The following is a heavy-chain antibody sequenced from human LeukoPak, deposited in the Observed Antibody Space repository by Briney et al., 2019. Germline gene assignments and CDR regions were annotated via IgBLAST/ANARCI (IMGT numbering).Heavy chain of an antibody. D-gene: IGHD1-14*01. V-gene: IGHV4-34*01. CDR3: ARREPGVDY. Sequence: SETLSLTCAVSGGSFSGYYWSWIRQPPGKGLEWIGEINHSGSTNYNPSLKSRVTISVDTSKNQFSLKLSSVTAADTAVYYCARREPGVDYWGQGTLVTVSS. J-gene: IGHJ4*02. CDR1: GGSFSGYY. CDR2: INHSGST.